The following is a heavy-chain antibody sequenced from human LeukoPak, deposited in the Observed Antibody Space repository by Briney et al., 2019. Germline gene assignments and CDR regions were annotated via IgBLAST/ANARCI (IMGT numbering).Heavy chain of an antibody. J-gene: IGHJ5*02. V-gene: IGHV1-2*02. CDR2: INPNSGGT. Sequence: ASVKVSCKASGYTFTGYYLHWVRQAPGQGLEWMGWINPNSGGTNYAQKFQGRVTMTRDTSISTAYTELSRLRSDDTAVYYCARELVDTDNNFDPWGQGTLVTVSS. CDR1: GYTFTGYY. D-gene: IGHD5-18*01. CDR3: ARELVDTDNNFDP.